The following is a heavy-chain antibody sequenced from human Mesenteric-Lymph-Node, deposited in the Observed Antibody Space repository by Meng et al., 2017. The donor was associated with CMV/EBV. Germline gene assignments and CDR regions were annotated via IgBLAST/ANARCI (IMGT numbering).Heavy chain of an antibody. J-gene: IGHJ4*02. CDR1: GFNVRDKY. CDR3: TGDSVSNPNLDY. D-gene: IGHD3-10*01. CDR2: IYGGDNT. Sequence: EVHLVESGGGLFQPGGSLRLSCAASGFNVRDKYMSWVRQAPGKGLEWVCIIYGGDNTYYIDSVKDRFTVSRDNSKNTMYLQMNSLRVEDTAVYYCTGDSVSNPNLDYWGQGTLVTVSS. V-gene: IGHV3-66*01.